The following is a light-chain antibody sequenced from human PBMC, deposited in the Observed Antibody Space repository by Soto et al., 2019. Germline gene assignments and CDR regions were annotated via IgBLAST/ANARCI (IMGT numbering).Light chain of an antibody. Sequence: QSALTQPPSASGSLGQSVTISCTGTSSDVGGYNYVSWHQQHPGKAPKVMIYEVTKRPPGVPDRFSGSKSGNTASLTVSGLPAEDEAEYSCSSFAGGGNPLLLGGGTKLTVL. CDR1: SSDVGGYNY. CDR2: EVT. CDR3: SSFAGGGNPLL. J-gene: IGLJ2*01. V-gene: IGLV2-8*01.